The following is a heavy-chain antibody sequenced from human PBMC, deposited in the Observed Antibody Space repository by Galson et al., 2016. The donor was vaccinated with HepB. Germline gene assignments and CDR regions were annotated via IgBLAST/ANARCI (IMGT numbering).Heavy chain of an antibody. CDR3: VTSQGY. CDR2: INPDGNEK. Sequence: LRLSCAVSGLKFSTYWMTWVHQAPGKGLEWVATINPDGNEKAYVDSVKGRFTMSRDNAKDSLHLQMNSLRAEDTGVYYCVTSQGYWGQGTLVTVSS. V-gene: IGHV3-7*03. J-gene: IGHJ4*02. CDR1: GLKFSTYW.